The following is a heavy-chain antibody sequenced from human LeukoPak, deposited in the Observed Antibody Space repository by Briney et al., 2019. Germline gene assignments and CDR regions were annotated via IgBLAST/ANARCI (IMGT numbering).Heavy chain of an antibody. CDR3: ARARQTGSSRTPYYFDY. Sequence: GSSVKVSCKASGGTFSSYAISWVRQAPGQGLEWMGRIIPVLGIANYAQKFQGRVTITADKSTSTAYMELSSLRSEDTAVYYCARARQTGSSRTPYYFDYWGQGTLVTVSS. CDR1: GGTFSSYA. J-gene: IGHJ4*02. D-gene: IGHD6-6*01. CDR2: IIPVLGIA. V-gene: IGHV1-69*04.